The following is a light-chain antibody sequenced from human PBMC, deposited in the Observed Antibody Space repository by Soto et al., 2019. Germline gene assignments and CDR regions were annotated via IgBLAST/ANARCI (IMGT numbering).Light chain of an antibody. J-gene: IGKJ1*01. V-gene: IGKV1-27*01. CDR3: QKYNLSPTWT. CDR1: QGISNY. Sequence: DIQMTQSPSSLSASVGDRVTITCRASQGISNYLAWYQLKPGKVPKLLIYAASTLQSGVPSRFSGSGSGTDFTLTISSLQPEEFATYYCQKYNLSPTWTFGQGTKV. CDR2: AAS.